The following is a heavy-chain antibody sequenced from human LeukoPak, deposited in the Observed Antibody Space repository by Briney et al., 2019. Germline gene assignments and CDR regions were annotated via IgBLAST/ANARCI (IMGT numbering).Heavy chain of an antibody. V-gene: IGHV4-30-4*01. CDR1: GGSISSGDYY. D-gene: IGHD4-17*01. CDR3: ARGMAVTTDVDY. Sequence: SETLSLTCAVSGGSISSGDYYWSWIRQPPGKGLEWIGYIYYSGSTYYNPSLKSRVTISVDTSKNQFSLKLSSVTAADTAVYYCARGMAVTTDVDYWGQGTLVTVSS. J-gene: IGHJ4*02. CDR2: IYYSGST.